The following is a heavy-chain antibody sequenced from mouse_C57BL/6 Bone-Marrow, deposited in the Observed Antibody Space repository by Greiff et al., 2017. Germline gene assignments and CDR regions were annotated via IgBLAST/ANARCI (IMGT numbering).Heavy chain of an antibody. CDR3: ARIGTARDGMDY. V-gene: IGHV8-8*01. D-gene: IGHD3-2*01. CDR2: NWGDDDK. Sequence: ESGPGILQPSHTLSLTCSFSGFSLSTFGMGVGWIRQPSGKGLEWLAHNWGDDDKYYNPSLKSQLTISKDTSKNQVFLKIAKMDTTATAKYTGARIGTARDGMDYWGQGTSVTVSS. CDR1: GFSLSTFGMG. J-gene: IGHJ4*01.